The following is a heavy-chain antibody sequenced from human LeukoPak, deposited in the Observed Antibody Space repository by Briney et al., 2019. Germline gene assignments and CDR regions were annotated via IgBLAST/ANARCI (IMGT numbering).Heavy chain of an antibody. CDR1: GGSISSSNW. J-gene: IGHJ4*02. Sequence: PSGTLSLTCAVSGGSISSSNWWSWVRQPPGKGLEWIGEIYHSGSTNYNPSLKSRVTISVDKSKNQFSLKLSSVTAADTAVYYCARDYYYDSSGYFFWGQGTLVTVSS. V-gene: IGHV4-4*02. CDR3: ARDYYYDSSGYFF. D-gene: IGHD3-22*01. CDR2: IYHSGST.